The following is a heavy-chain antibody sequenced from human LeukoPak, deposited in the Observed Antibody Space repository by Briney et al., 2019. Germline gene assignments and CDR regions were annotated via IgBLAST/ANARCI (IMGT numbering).Heavy chain of an antibody. J-gene: IGHJ4*02. CDR1: GYTFTGYY. D-gene: IGHD1-26*01. V-gene: IGHV1-2*02. CDR3: ARETRGSYVPGLDS. Sequence: ASVKVSCKASGYTFTGYYMHWVRQAPGQGLEWMGWINPNSGGTNYAQKFQGRVTMTRDTSTSTVYMELSSLRSEDTAVYYCARETRGSYVPGLDSWGQGTLVTVSS. CDR2: INPNSGGT.